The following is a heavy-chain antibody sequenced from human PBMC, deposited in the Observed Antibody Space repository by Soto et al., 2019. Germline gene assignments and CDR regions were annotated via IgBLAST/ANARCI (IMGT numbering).Heavy chain of an antibody. D-gene: IGHD1-26*01. Sequence: QLQLQESGPGLVKPSETLSLTCTVSGGSISSSSYYWGWIRQPPGKGLEWIGSIYYSGSTYYNPSLKSRVTISVDTSKNQFSLKLSSVTAADTAVYYCARRSGSYYFLHAGWFDPWGQGTLVTVSS. CDR3: ARRSGSYYFLHAGWFDP. J-gene: IGHJ5*02. CDR1: GGSISSSSYY. CDR2: IYYSGST. V-gene: IGHV4-39*01.